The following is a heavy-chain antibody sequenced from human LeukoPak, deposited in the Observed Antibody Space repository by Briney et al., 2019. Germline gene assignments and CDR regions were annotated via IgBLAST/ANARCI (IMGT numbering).Heavy chain of an antibody. CDR3: AKSSGYMDV. CDR2: ISGYGADT. Sequence: PGGSLRLSCAASGFTFGNYAMSWVRQAPGKGLEWVSTISGYGADTFYAESVKGRFTISRDNSKNTLYLKVNSLRVEDTAAYYCAKSSGYMDVWGKGTTVTVSS. D-gene: IGHD6-19*01. V-gene: IGHV3-23*01. J-gene: IGHJ6*03. CDR1: GFTFGNYA.